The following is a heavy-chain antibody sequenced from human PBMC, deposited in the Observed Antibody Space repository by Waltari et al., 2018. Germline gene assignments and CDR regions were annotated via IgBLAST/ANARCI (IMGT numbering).Heavy chain of an antibody. J-gene: IGHJ6*02. D-gene: IGHD3-22*01. Sequence: QVQLQESGPGLVKPSETLSLTCTVSGGSISSYYWSWIRQPPGKGLEWIGYIYYSGSTNYNPSLKSRVTISVDTSKNQFSLKLSSVTAADTAVYYCARGGYYDSSGYYYYYYYGMDVWGQGTTVTVSS. CDR3: ARGGYYDSSGYYYYYYYGMDV. CDR2: IYYSGST. V-gene: IGHV4-59*01. CDR1: GGSISSYY.